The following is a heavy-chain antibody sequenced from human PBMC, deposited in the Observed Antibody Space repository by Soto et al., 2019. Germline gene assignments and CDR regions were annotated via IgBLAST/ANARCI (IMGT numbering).Heavy chain of an antibody. J-gene: IGHJ3*02. CDR1: GYTFTSYY. D-gene: IGHD1-1*01. CDR2: INPSGGST. V-gene: IGHV1-46*01. Sequence: ASVKVSCKASGYTFTSYYMHWVRQAPGQGLEWMGIINPSGGSTSYAQKFQGRVTMTRDTSTSTVYMELSSLRSEDTAVYYCARGLNSSGYPDYAFDIWGQGTMVTVSS. CDR3: ARGLNSSGYPDYAFDI.